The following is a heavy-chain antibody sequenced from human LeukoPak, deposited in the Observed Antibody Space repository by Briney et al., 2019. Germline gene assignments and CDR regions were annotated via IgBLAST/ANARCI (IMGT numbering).Heavy chain of an antibody. J-gene: IGHJ6*03. Sequence: SQTLSLTXTVSGGSISSGSYYWSWIRQPAGKGLEWIGRIYTSGSTNYNPSLKSRVTISVDTSKNQFSLKLSSVTAADTAVYYCAGYYMDVWGKGTTVTVSS. CDR2: IYTSGST. V-gene: IGHV4-61*02. CDR3: AGYYMDV. CDR1: GGSISSGSYY.